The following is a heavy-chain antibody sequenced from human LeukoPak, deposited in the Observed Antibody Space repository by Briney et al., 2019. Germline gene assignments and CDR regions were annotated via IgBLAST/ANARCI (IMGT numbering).Heavy chain of an antibody. V-gene: IGHV3-74*01. Sequence: PGGSLGLSCAASGFTFSNYWMHWVRQAPGKGLVWVSRINGDSSTTAYADSVKGRFTISRDNAKNTAYLQINSLRAEDTAVYYCVRLKGGYWGQGTLVTVSS. J-gene: IGHJ4*02. CDR3: VRLKGGY. CDR2: INGDSSTT. D-gene: IGHD1-26*01. CDR1: GFTFSNYW.